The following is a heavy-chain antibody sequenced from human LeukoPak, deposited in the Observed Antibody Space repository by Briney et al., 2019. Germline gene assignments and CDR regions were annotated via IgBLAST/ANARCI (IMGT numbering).Heavy chain of an antibody. CDR2: IYPGDSDT. Sequence: GESLKISCKGSGYSFTSYWIGWVRQMPGKGLEWMGIIYPGDSDTRYSPSLQGQVTISADKSISTAYLQWSSLKASDTAMYYCARQDCSSTSCYTYFDYWGQGTLVTVSS. J-gene: IGHJ4*02. CDR1: GYSFTSYW. V-gene: IGHV5-51*01. D-gene: IGHD2-2*02. CDR3: ARQDCSSTSCYTYFDY.